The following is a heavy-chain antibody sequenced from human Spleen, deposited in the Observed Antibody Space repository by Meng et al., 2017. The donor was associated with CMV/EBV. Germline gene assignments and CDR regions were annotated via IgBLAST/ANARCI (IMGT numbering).Heavy chain of an antibody. V-gene: IGHV4-61*01. CDR3: ARERITGTTNWFDP. J-gene: IGHJ5*02. CDR1: GGSVSSGSYY. CDR2: IYYSGST. D-gene: IGHD1-7*01. Sequence: GSLRLSCTVSGGSVSSGSYYWSWIRQPPGKGLEWIGYIYYSGSTNYNPSLKSRVTISVDTSKNQFSLKLSSVTAADTAVYYCARERITGTTNWFDPWGQGTLVTVSS.